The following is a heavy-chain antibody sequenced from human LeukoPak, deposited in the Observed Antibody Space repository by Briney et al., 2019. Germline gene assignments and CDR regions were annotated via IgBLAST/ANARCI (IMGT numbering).Heavy chain of an antibody. CDR2: IKQDGSKK. Sequence: GGSLRLSCAASGFTFSSYGMGWVRQAPGKGLEWVANIKQDGSKKYYVDSVKGRFTISRDNAKNSLYLQMNSLRAEDTAVYYCARVTGYDILTGYYPGGAFDIWGRGTMVTVSS. J-gene: IGHJ3*02. CDR3: ARVTGYDILTGYYPGGAFDI. CDR1: GFTFSSYG. D-gene: IGHD3-9*01. V-gene: IGHV3-7*01.